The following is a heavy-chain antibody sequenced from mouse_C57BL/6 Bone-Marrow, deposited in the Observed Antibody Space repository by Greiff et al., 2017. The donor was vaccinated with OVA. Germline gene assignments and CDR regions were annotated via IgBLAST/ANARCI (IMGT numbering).Heavy chain of an antibody. CDR2: ISSGGDYI. V-gene: IGHV5-9-1*02. CDR3: TIDKGPGYYFDY. Sequence: DVKLVESGEGLVKPGGSLKLSCAASGFTFSSYAMSWVRQTTEKGLEWVAYISSGGDYIYYADTVKGRFTISRDKARNTRYLQMSSLKSEDTAMYYCTIDKGPGYYFDYWGQGTTLTVSS. CDR1: GFTFSSYA. J-gene: IGHJ2*01.